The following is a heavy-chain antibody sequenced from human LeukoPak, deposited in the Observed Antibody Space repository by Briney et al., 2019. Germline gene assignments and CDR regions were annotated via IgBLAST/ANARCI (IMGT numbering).Heavy chain of an antibody. J-gene: IGHJ2*01. CDR1: GFTFSSHA. CDR3: AKEGYRAYGDYEIRYFDL. V-gene: IGHV3-23*01. Sequence: GGSLRLSCAASGFTFSSHAMSWVRQAPGKGLEWVSAISGSGGTTYYADSVKGRFTISRDNSKNSLYLQMNSLRAEDTALYYCAKEGYRAYGDYEIRYFDLWGRGTLVTVSS. CDR2: ISGSGGTT. D-gene: IGHD4-17*01.